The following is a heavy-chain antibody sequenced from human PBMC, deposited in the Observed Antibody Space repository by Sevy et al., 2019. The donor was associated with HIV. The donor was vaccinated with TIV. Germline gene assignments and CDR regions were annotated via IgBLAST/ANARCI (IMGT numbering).Heavy chain of an antibody. J-gene: IGHJ4*02. D-gene: IGHD5-18*01. Sequence: GGSLRLSCAASGFTFRNYALGWVRQAPGKGLEWVSALSGSGDNAYYADSVKGRFTISRDNSKNTLNLQMKSLRAEDTAMYYCAKDFAGAYTYGYDSANFDYWGQGTLVTVSS. CDR1: GFTFRNYA. CDR3: AKDFAGAYTYGYDSANFDY. CDR2: LSGSGDNA. V-gene: IGHV3-23*01.